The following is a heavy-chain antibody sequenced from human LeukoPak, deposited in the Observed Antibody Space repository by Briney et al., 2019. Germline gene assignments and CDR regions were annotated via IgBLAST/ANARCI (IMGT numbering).Heavy chain of an antibody. J-gene: IGHJ5*02. CDR3: ARDPGSSFPLNWFDP. V-gene: IGHV4-38-2*02. CDR1: GYSISSGYY. Sequence: PSETLSLTCTVSGYSISSGYYWGWIRQPPGKGLEWIGSIYYSGSTYYNPSLKSRVTISVDTSKNQFSLKLSSVTAADTAVYYCARDPGSSFPLNWFDPWGQGTLVTVSS. CDR2: IYYSGST. D-gene: IGHD6-13*01.